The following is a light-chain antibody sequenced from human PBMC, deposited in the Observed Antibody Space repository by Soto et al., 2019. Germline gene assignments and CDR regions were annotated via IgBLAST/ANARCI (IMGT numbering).Light chain of an antibody. J-gene: IGKJ5*01. Sequence: DIQMTQSPSSLSASVGDRVTITCRASQSIRSSLNWYQQKPGKAPKLLIYAASTLRSGVPSRFSGSGSGTDFSLTISSLQPEDFATYYCQQSDSFPRTFGQGILLEIE. CDR3: QQSDSFPRT. CDR2: AAS. CDR1: QSIRSS. V-gene: IGKV1-39*01.